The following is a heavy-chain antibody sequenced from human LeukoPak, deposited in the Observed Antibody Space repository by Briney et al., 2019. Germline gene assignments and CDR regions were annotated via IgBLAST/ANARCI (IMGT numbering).Heavy chain of an antibody. CDR1: GGSISSSNW. J-gene: IGHJ4*02. CDR3: AGERHDFWSYYFDY. Sequence: SGTLSLTCAVSGGSISSSNWWSWVRQPPGKGLEWIGEIYHSGSTNYNPSLKSRVTISVDKSKNQFSLKLSSVTAADTAVYYCAGERHDFWSYYFDYWGQGTLVTVSS. CDR2: IYHSGST. D-gene: IGHD3-3*01. V-gene: IGHV4-4*02.